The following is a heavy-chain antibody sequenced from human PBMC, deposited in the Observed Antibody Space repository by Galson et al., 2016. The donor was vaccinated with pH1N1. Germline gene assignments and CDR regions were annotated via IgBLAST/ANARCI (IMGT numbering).Heavy chain of an antibody. V-gene: IGHV5-51*01. CDR1: GYSFSSYW. D-gene: IGHD1-26*01. CDR3: ARYSGSFFFGY. J-gene: IGHJ4*02. CDR2: MYPDDSDI. Sequence: SGAEVKKPGESLKISCQVSGYSFSSYWVAWVRQMPGKGLEWMAIMYPDDSDIKYSPSFEGQVTISADKSISTAYLQWSSLKASDTAMYYCARYSGSFFFGYWGQGTLVTVSS.